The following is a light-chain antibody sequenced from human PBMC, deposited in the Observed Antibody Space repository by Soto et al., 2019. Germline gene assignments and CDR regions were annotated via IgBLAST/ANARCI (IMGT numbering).Light chain of an antibody. J-gene: IGLJ3*02. CDR3: CSYADSSPNWV. CDR1: SGDVGSYNL. CDR2: EGS. V-gene: IGLV2-23*01. Sequence: QSALTQPASVSGSPGQSITISCTGTSGDVGSYNLVSWYQHHPGKAPKLIIYEGSKRPSGVSSRFSGSKSGNTASLTISGLQAEDEADYDCCSYADSSPNWVFGGGTQVTVL.